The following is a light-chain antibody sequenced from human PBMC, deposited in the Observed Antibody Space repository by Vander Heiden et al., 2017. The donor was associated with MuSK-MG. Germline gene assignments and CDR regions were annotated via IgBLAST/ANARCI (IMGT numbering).Light chain of an antibody. V-gene: IGKV1-6*02. CDR1: QDIGSD. J-gene: IGKJ1*01. CDR2: GAS. CDR3: RQEESSGRT. Sequence: TQMTQSPSSVSPSVADRVAVTCRTSQDIGSDLIWLQQKPGMAPELLIYGASTLQSGVPSRFSGSGSRSEFSLAIRVLQPAAFTTYFCRQEESSGRTSGQGTTV.